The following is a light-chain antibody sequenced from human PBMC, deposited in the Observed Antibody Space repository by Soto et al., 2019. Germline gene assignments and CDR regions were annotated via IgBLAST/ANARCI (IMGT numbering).Light chain of an antibody. CDR3: QQRSYWPLT. CDR1: QGVSNN. J-gene: IGKJ4*01. Sequence: EIVMTQSPATLSVSPGERVTLSCRASQGVSNNLAWYQQKPGQAPRLLIYATSTRATGVPARFSGSGSGAEFTLTISSLQSEDFAVYYCQQRSYWPLTFGGGTKVEIK. V-gene: IGKV3-15*01. CDR2: ATS.